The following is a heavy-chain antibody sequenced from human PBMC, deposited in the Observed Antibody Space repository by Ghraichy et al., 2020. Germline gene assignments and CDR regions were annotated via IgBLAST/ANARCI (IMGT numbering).Heavy chain of an antibody. J-gene: IGHJ4*02. Sequence: GGSLRLSCAASGFTFSSYAMNWVRQAPGKGLEWVSGISGSGAGTYYADSVKSRVTISRDSSKNTLYLQMNSLRAEDTAVYYCAKDPRKGSGWSSYWVDYWGQGTLVTVSS. V-gene: IGHV3-23*01. CDR2: ISGSGAGT. D-gene: IGHD6-19*01. CDR1: GFTFSSYA. CDR3: AKDPRKGSGWSSYWVDY.